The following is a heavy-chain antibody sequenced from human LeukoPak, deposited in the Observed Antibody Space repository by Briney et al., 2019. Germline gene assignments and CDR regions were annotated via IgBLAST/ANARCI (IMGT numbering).Heavy chain of an antibody. CDR3: VAESYSGYDSIPLFDY. CDR2: INSDGSST. D-gene: IGHD5-12*01. CDR1: GFTFSIYW. V-gene: IGHV3-74*01. J-gene: IGHJ4*02. Sequence: GGSLRLSCAASGFTFSIYWMHWVRQAPGKGLVWVSRINSDGSSTSYADSVKGRFTISRDNAKNTLYQQMNSLRAEDTAVYYCVAESYSGYDSIPLFDYWGQGTLVTVSS.